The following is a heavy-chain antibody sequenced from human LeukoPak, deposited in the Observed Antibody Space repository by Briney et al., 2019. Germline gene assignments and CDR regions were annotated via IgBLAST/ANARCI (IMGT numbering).Heavy chain of an antibody. Sequence: GGSLRLSCAASGFTFSSYAMSWVRQAPGKGLEWVSAISGSDDSTYYGDSVKGRFTISRDNSKNTLYLQMSSLRAEDTAVYYCAKSTYYYYYMDVWGKGTTVTVSS. V-gene: IGHV3-23*01. CDR2: ISGSDDST. CDR1: GFTFSSYA. J-gene: IGHJ6*03. CDR3: AKSTYYYYYMDV.